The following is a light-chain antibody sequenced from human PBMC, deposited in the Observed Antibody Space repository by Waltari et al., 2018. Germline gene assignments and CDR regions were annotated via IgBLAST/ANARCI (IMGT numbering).Light chain of an antibody. CDR2: DAS. CDR3: YQRSNWPRT. J-gene: IGKJ4*01. V-gene: IGKV3-11*01. CDR1: QSVSSY. Sequence: EIVLTQSPATLSLSPGERVPLSCRASQSVSSYLDWYQQKPGQAPRLLIFDASNRATGIPARFSGSGSGTDFTLTISSLEPEDFAVYYCYQRSNWPRTFGGGTKVEIK.